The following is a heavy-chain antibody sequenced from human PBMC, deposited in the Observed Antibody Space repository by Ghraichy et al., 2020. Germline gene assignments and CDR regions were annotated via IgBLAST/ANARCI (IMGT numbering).Heavy chain of an antibody. CDR3: ASRPRGAGRYYFAD. Sequence: SETLSLTCNVSGASIHSHTYYWGWIRPRPGKALECLGSISYSRGTYYNLSLKNQVTITLDTSKNQFSLSLRSVTVANTAVYFCASRPRGAGRYYFADWGPGTLVTVSS. CDR1: GASIHSHTYY. V-gene: IGHV4-39*01. D-gene: IGHD3-10*01. J-gene: IGHJ4*01. CDR2: ISYSRGT.